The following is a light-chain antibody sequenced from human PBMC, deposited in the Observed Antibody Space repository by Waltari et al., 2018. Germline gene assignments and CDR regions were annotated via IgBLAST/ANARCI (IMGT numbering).Light chain of an antibody. CDR1: SRDVGDPNS. CDR2: DFI. J-gene: IGLJ2*01. CDR3: SAYTRGVV. Sequence: QSALTQIASVAGSPGQSITISCTGTSRDVGDPNSVSWYQHNPGKLPKLLIYDFISRPSGVSTRFSGSKSGNTASLTISGLQAEDEADYYCSAYTRGVVFGGGTQLTVL. V-gene: IGLV2-14*03.